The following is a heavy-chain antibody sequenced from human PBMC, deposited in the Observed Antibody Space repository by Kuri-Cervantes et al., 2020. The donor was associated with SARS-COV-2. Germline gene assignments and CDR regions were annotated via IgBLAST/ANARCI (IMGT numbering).Heavy chain of an antibody. J-gene: IGHJ4*02. D-gene: IGHD3-3*01. CDR1: GYTFTSYD. CDR3: ARVRQNDFQAFDY. CDR2: INPNGGGT. V-gene: IGHV1-2*02. Sequence: ASVKVFCKAPGYTFTSYDINWVRQAPGQGLEWMGWINPNGGGTNYAQKFQGRVTMTRGTSITTAYMELSRLRFDDTAVYYCARVRQNDFQAFDYWGQGTLVTVSS.